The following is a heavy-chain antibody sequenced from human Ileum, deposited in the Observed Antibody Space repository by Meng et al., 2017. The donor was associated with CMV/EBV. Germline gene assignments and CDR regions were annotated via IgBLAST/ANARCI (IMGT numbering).Heavy chain of an antibody. CDR3: ARVRCSGGSCHYFDF. J-gene: IGHJ4*02. V-gene: IGHV4-4*02. CDR2: ISHGEDT. D-gene: IGHD2-15*01. CDR1: GDSLSSSEW. Sequence: GDSLSSSEWWTWVSQPPGKGLEWIAEISHGEDTNYSPSLKSRVTISMDKSKREFYLRVNSVTAADTAVYYCARVRCSGGSCHYFDFWGQGTLVTVSS.